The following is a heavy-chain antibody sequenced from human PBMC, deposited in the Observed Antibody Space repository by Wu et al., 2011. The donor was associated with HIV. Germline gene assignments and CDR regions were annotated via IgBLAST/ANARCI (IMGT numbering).Heavy chain of an antibody. CDR3: AREPPIYGRGGYFDY. CDR1: GGTFSSYG. CDR2: INPSGGST. V-gene: IGHV1-46*01. D-gene: IGHD3-10*02. J-gene: IGHJ4*02. Sequence: QVQLVQSGAEVKKPGSSVKVSCKASGGTFSSYGISWVRQAPGQGLEWMGIINPSGGSTTYAQKFQGRVTMTRDTSTSIVFMELSSLRSEDTAVYYCAREPPIYGRGGYFDYWGQGTWSPSPQ.